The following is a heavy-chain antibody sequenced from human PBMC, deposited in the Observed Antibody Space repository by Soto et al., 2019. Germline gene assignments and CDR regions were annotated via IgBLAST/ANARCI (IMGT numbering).Heavy chain of an antibody. CDR3: AREEGSGWLRFDY. D-gene: IGHD6-19*01. CDR1: GYTFTSYY. J-gene: IGHJ4*02. Sequence: ASVKVSCKASGYTFTSYYMHCVRQAPGQGLEWMGIINPSGGSTSYAQKFQGRVTMTRDTSTSTVYMELSSLRSEDAAVYYCAREEGSGWLRFDYWGQGTLVTVSS. V-gene: IGHV1-46*01. CDR2: INPSGGST.